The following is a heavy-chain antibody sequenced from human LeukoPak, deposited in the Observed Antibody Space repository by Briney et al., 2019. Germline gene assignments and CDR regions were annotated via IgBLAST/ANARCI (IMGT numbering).Heavy chain of an antibody. D-gene: IGHD6-13*01. CDR3: ARVHSPTYYYYYYMDV. J-gene: IGHJ6*03. Sequence: SETLSLTCTVSGGSISSYYWSWIRQPPGKGLEGIGYIYYSGSTNYNPSLKSRVTISVDTSKNQFSLKLSSVTAADTAVYYCARVHSPTYYYYYYMDVWGKGTTVTVSS. CDR1: GGSISSYY. V-gene: IGHV4-59*01. CDR2: IYYSGST.